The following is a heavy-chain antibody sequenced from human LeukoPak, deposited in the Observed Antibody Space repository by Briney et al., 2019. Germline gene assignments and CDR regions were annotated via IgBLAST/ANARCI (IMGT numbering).Heavy chain of an antibody. D-gene: IGHD6-25*01. Sequence: GGSLRLSCAASGFTFSSYDFHWVRQATGKGLEGVSGIGTGGDTYYSGSVKGRFTISRDNSKNTLYLQMNSLRAEDTAVYYCARGAAEGFDPWGQGTLVTVSS. CDR1: GFTFSSYD. V-gene: IGHV3-13*01. CDR3: ARGAAEGFDP. CDR2: IGTGGDT. J-gene: IGHJ5*02.